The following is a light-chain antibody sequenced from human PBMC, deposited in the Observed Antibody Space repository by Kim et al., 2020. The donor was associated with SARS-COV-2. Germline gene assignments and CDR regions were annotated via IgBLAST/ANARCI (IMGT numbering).Light chain of an antibody. CDR1: NMGVLS. Sequence: PGQTARITCGENNMGVLSVHWYQHKPGQAPVLVIYYDSDRPSGIPERFSGSKAATTATLTISRVEAGYEADYYCQVWDTDTDDYGFGTGTKVTVL. V-gene: IGLV3-21*01. CDR3: QVWDTDTDDYG. J-gene: IGLJ1*01. CDR2: YDS.